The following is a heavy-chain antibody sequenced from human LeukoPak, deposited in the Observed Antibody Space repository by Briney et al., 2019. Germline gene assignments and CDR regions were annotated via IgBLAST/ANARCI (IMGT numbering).Heavy chain of an antibody. CDR1: GFTFSSYW. V-gene: IGHV3-48*02. Sequence: GGSLRLSCAASGFTFSSYWMSWVRQAPGKGLEWVSYISSSSSTIYYADSVKGRFTISRDNAKNSLYLQMNSLRDEDTAVYYCAREVPAGHDYWGQGTLVTVSS. D-gene: IGHD2-2*01. CDR3: AREVPAGHDY. CDR2: ISSSSSTI. J-gene: IGHJ4*02.